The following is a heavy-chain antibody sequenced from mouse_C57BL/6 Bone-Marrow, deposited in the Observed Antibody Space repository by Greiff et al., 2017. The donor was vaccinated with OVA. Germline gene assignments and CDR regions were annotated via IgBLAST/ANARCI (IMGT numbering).Heavy chain of an antibody. CDR3: ARESDYGLYDFDY. CDR2: INPNYGTT. V-gene: IGHV1-39*01. CDR1: GYSFTDYN. D-gene: IGHD1-1*01. Sequence: VQLQQSGPELVKPGASVKISCKASGYSFTDYNMNWVKQSHGKGLEWIGVINPNYGTTSYNQKFKGKATLTVDQSSSTAYMQLNSLTSEDSAVYYCARESDYGLYDFDYWGQGTTLTVSS. J-gene: IGHJ2*01.